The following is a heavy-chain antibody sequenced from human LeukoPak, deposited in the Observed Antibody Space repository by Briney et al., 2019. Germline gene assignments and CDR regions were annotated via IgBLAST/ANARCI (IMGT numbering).Heavy chain of an antibody. V-gene: IGHV1-3*01. CDR2: INAGNGNT. CDR1: GYTFTSYA. J-gene: IGHJ4*02. D-gene: IGHD3-10*01. Sequence: GASVKVSCKASGYTFTSYAMHWVRQAPGQRLEWMGWINAGNGNTKYSQKFQGRVTITRDTSASTAYMELSSLRSEDTAVYYCAREYYGSGILLFWRADYWGQGTLVTVSS. CDR3: AREYYGSGILLFWRADY.